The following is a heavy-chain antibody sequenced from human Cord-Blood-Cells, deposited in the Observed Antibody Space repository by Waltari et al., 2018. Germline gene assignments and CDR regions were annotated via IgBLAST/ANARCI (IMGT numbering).Heavy chain of an antibody. CDR2: IYSGGST. J-gene: IGHJ1*01. CDR3: ARGEYSSSHIQH. D-gene: IGHD6-6*01. CDR1: GCTVGCNY. Sequence: EVQLVESGGGLVQPGGSLRLSCAAPGCTVGCNYIGWVRQAPGKGLEWVSVIYSGGSTYYAASVKGRLTISRDNSKNTLYLQMNSLRAEDTAVYYCARGEYSSSHIQHWGQGTLVTVSS. V-gene: IGHV3-66*01.